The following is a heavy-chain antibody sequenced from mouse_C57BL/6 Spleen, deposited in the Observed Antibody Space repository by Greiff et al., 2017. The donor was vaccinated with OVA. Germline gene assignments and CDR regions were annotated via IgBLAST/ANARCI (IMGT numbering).Heavy chain of an antibody. D-gene: IGHD2-5*01. CDR1: GYTFTSYW. V-gene: IGHV1-74*01. CDR3: AISGYSNYEGFAY. CDR2: IHPSDSDT. J-gene: IGHJ3*01. Sequence: VQLQQPGAELVKPGASVKVSCKASGYTFTSYWMHWVKQRPGQGLEWIGRIHPSDSDTNYNQKFKGKATLTVDKSSSTAYMQLSSLTSEDSVVYYCAISGYSNYEGFAYWGQGTLVTVSA.